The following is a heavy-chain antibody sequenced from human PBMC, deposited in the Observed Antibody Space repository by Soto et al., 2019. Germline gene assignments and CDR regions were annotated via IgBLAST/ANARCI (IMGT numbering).Heavy chain of an antibody. V-gene: IGHV3-66*01. CDR2: IYSGGST. CDR1: GFTVSSNY. Sequence: GGSLRLSCAASGFTVSSNYMSWVRQAPGKGLEWVSVIYSGGSTYYADSVKGRFTISRDNSKNTLYLQMNSLRAEDTAVYYCARASYGSGSYRPSALDYWGQGTLVTVS. J-gene: IGHJ4*02. D-gene: IGHD3-10*01. CDR3: ARASYGSGSYRPSALDY.